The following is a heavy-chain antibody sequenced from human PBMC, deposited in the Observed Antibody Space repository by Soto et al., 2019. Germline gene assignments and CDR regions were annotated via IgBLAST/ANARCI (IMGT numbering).Heavy chain of an antibody. CDR1: GGSFSGYY. J-gene: IGHJ5*02. CDR2: INHSGST. Sequence: PSETLSLTCAVYGGSFSGYYWSWIRQPPGKGLEWIGEINHSGSTNYNPSLKSRVTISVDTSKNQFSLKLSSVTAADTAVYYCARDVGATFRNWFDPWGQGTLVTVS. D-gene: IGHD1-26*01. V-gene: IGHV4-34*01. CDR3: ARDVGATFRNWFDP.